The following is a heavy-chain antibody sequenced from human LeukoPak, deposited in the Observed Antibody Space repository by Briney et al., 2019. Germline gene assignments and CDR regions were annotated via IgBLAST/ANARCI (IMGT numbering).Heavy chain of an antibody. V-gene: IGHV3-23*01. J-gene: IGHJ4*02. CDR2: ISGSGGST. CDR3: ARVSKTKSPIIWFVEKERKLGPFDY. Sequence: PGGSLRLSCAASGFTFSSYGMSWVRQAPGKGLEWVSAISGSGGSTYYADSVKDRFTISRDNSKNTLYLQMNSLRAEDTAVYYCARVSKTKSPIIWFVEKERKLGPFDYWGQGTLVTVSS. D-gene: IGHD3-10*01. CDR1: GFTFSSYG.